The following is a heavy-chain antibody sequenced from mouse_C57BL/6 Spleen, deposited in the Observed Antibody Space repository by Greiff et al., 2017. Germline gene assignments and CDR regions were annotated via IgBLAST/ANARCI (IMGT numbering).Heavy chain of an antibody. CDR1: GYTFTDYN. Sequence: EVQLQESGPELVKPGASVKIPCKASGYTFTDYNMDWVKQSHGKSLEWIGDINPNNGGTIYNQKFKGKATLTVDKSSSTAYMELRSLTSEDTAVYYCAREGEFRFAYWGQGTLVTVSA. J-gene: IGHJ3*01. CDR2: INPNNGGT. CDR3: AREGEFRFAY. V-gene: IGHV1-18*01.